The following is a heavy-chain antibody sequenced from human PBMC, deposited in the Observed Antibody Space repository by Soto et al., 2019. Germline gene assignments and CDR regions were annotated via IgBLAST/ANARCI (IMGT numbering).Heavy chain of an antibody. J-gene: IGHJ6*01. Sequence: GASVKVSCKASGYTFTGYYMHWVRQAPGQGLEWMGWINPNSGGTNYAQKFQGWVTMTRDTSISTAYMELSRLRSDDTAVYYCARPTYSRSGRHDRSISYYYGMGGW. CDR3: ARPTYSRSGRHDRSISYYYGMGG. D-gene: IGHD3-10*01. V-gene: IGHV1-2*04. CDR1: GYTFTGYY. CDR2: INPNSGGT.